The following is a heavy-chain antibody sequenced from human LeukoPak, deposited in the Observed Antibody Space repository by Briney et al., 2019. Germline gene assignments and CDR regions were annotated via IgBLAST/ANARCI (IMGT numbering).Heavy chain of an antibody. CDR2: ISGSGGST. V-gene: IGHV3-23*01. J-gene: IGHJ4*02. Sequence: GGSLRLSCAASGFTFSSYAMSWVRQAPGKGLEWVSAISGSGGSTYYADSVKGRFSISRDNSKNTLYLQMNSLRAEDTAVYYCAKWGDYDVLTGYYVSDYWGQGTLVTVSS. CDR1: GFTFSSYA. D-gene: IGHD3-9*01. CDR3: AKWGDYDVLTGYYVSDY.